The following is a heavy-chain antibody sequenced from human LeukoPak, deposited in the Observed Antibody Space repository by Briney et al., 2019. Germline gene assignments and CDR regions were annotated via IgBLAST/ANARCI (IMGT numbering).Heavy chain of an antibody. V-gene: IGHV3-23*01. CDR2: IFPSGGEI. CDR1: GFTFSTFA. Sequence: GGSLRLSCAASGFTFSTFAMIWVRQPPGKGLEWVSSIFPSGGEIHYADSVRGRFTISRDNSKNTLYLQMNSLRAEDTAVYYCAKDSQYSYGSLTFFDYWGQGTLVTVSS. J-gene: IGHJ4*02. CDR3: AKDSQYSYGSLTFFDY. D-gene: IGHD5-18*01.